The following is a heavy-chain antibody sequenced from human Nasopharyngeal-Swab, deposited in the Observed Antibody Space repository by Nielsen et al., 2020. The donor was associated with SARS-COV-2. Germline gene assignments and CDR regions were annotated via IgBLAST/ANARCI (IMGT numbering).Heavy chain of an antibody. CDR2: ITSSSGII. V-gene: IGHV3-48*01. CDR3: AKDLDCSGGSCYYYGMDV. D-gene: IGHD2-15*01. J-gene: IGHJ6*02. Sequence: GESLKISCAASGFNFNYYSMNWVRQAPGKGLEWVSYITSSSGIIYYADSVRGRFTISRDNSKNTLYLQMNSLRAEDTAVYYCAKDLDCSGGSCYYYGMDVWGQGTTVTVSS. CDR1: GFNFNYYS.